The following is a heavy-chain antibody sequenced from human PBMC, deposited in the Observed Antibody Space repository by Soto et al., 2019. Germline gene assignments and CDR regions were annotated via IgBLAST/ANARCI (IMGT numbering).Heavy chain of an antibody. D-gene: IGHD2-2*01. CDR1: GFTFSSYE. CDR3: ARAASAARSVSFDY. CDR2: ISSSGSTI. V-gene: IGHV3-48*03. J-gene: IGHJ4*02. Sequence: SLRLSCAASGFTFSSYEMNWVRQAPGKGLEWVSYISSSGSTIYYADSVKGRFTISRDNAKNSLYLQMNSLRAEDTAVYYCARAASAARSVSFDYWGQGTLVTVSS.